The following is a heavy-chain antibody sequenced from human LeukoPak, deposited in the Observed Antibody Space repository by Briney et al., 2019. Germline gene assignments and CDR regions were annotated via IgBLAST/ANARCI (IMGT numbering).Heavy chain of an antibody. J-gene: IGHJ4*02. CDR2: INPNNGGT. V-gene: IGHV1-2*02. Sequence: ASVKVSCKASGYTFTGYYMHWVRQAPGQGLEWMGGINPNNGGTNFAQKFQGRVTMTSDTSISTAYMELSRLRSDDTAVYYCAAEQWLVLEAPFDYWGQGTLVTVSS. CDR3: AAEQWLVLEAPFDY. CDR1: GYTFTGYY. D-gene: IGHD6-19*01.